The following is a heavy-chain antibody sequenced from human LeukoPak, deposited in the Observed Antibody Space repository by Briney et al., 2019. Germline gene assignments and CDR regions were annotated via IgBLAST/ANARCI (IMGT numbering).Heavy chain of an antibody. V-gene: IGHV3-23*01. J-gene: IGHJ3*02. D-gene: IGHD2-21*02. CDR3: AKGYRVTRAAFDI. CDR1: GFPFISFD. CDR2: ISGSGDST. Sequence: PGGTLRLSCAASGFPFISFDMNWVRQAPGKGLEWVSAISGSGDSTYYADSVKGRFTISRDNSKDTLYLQMNSLRAEDTAVYYCAKGYRVTRAAFDIWGQRTMVTVSS.